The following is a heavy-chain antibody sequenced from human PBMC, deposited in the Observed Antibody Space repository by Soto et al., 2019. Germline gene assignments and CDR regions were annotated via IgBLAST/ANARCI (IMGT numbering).Heavy chain of an antibody. J-gene: IGHJ4*02. V-gene: IGHV1-18*01. CDR1: GYTFTSYG. CDR2: ISAYNGNT. D-gene: IGHD5-12*01. Sequence: QVQLVQSGAEVKKPGASVKVSCKASGYTFTSYGISWVRQAPGQELEWMGWISAYNGNTNYPQKLQGRVTMTTDTATSTAYMELRSLRSDDTAVYYCARDRSRVNSGYERGYFDYWGQGTLVTVSS. CDR3: ARDRSRVNSGYERGYFDY.